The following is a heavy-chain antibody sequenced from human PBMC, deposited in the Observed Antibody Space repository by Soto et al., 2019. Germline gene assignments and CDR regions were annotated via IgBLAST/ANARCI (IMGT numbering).Heavy chain of an antibody. V-gene: IGHV3-23*01. D-gene: IGHD2-21*01. Sequence: PGGSLRLSCAASGFTFSSYAMSWVRQAPGKGLEWVSAISGSGGSTYYADSVKGRFTISRDNSKNTLYLQMNSLRAEDTAVYYCAKGIRIHYYYGMDVWGQGTTVTVSS. CDR1: GFTFSSYA. CDR3: AKGIRIHYYYGMDV. CDR2: ISGSGGST. J-gene: IGHJ6*02.